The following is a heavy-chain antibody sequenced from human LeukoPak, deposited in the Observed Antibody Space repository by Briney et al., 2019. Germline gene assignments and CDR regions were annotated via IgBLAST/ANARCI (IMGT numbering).Heavy chain of an antibody. CDR1: GFTFSSYS. Sequence: PGGSLRLSCAASGFTFSSYSMSWVRQAPGKGLEWVSSISSSSSYIYYADSVKGRFTISRDNAKNSLYLQMNSLRAEDTAVYYCARDLHPHTRMVASEKGHAYWGQGTLVTV. V-gene: IGHV3-21*01. D-gene: IGHD5-12*01. CDR3: ARDLHPHTRMVASEKGHAY. J-gene: IGHJ4*02. CDR2: ISSSSSYI.